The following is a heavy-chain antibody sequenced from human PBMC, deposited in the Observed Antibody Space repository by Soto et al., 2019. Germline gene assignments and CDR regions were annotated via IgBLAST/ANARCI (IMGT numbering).Heavy chain of an antibody. CDR3: ARDLGS. CDR1: GFTFSGSA. J-gene: IGHJ5*02. CDR2: IRSRSNNYAT. Sequence: GGSLRLSCAASGFTFSGSAIHWVRQASGKGLEWVGRIRSRSNNYATAYAASVKGRFTVSRDDSKNTAYLQMNSLKTEDTAVYYCARDLGSWGQGTLVTVSS. V-gene: IGHV3-73*01.